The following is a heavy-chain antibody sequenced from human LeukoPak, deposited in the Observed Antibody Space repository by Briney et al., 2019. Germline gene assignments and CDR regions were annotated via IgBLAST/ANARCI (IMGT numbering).Heavy chain of an antibody. D-gene: IGHD5-18*01. CDR2: ISAYNGNT. CDR1: GYTLTSYG. CDR3: ARGVDTTRGLWLYGMDV. Sequence: WAPVKVSCKASGYTLTSYGISWVRQAPGQGLEWMGWISAYNGNTNYAQNLRGRVTMTTDTSTSTAYMELRSLRSDDTAVYYCARGVDTTRGLWLYGMDVWGQGTTVTVSS. J-gene: IGHJ6*02. V-gene: IGHV1-18*01.